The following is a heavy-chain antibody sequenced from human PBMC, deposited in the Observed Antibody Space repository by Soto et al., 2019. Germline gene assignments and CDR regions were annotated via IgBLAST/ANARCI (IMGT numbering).Heavy chain of an antibody. CDR2: ISGSGGST. CDR3: AKDPLVVVANNWFDP. CDR1: GCTFSSYA. D-gene: IGHD2-15*01. Sequence: GGPLRLSCAASGCTFSSYAMSWVRQAPGKGLEWASAISGSGGSTYYADSVKGRFTISRDNSKNTLYLQMNSLRAEDTAVYYCAKDPLVVVANNWFDPWGQGTLVTVSS. V-gene: IGHV3-23*01. J-gene: IGHJ5*02.